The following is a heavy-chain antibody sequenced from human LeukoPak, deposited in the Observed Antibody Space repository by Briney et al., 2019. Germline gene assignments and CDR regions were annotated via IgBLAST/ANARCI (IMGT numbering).Heavy chain of an antibody. Sequence: ASVKVSCKASGGTFSSYAISWVRQAPGQGLEWMGWISAYNGNTNYAQKLQGRVTMTTDTSTSTAYMELRSLRSDDTAVYYCARDRFGAINYWGQGTLVTVSS. CDR2: ISAYNGNT. D-gene: IGHD3-10*01. V-gene: IGHV1-18*01. CDR1: GGTFSSYA. J-gene: IGHJ4*02. CDR3: ARDRFGAINY.